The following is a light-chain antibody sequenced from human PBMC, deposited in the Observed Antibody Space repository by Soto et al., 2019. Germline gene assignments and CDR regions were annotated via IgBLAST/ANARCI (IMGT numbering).Light chain of an antibody. CDR3: HQYNSWPRGT. V-gene: IGKV3-20*01. Sequence: EVVLTQSPGTLSLSPGERATLSCRASQIFSSTSLAWYQQKPGQAPRLLIYGASNRATGIPDRFSGSGSGTDFILTISSLQSEDSAVYYCHQYNSWPRGTFGPGTKVEIK. CDR1: QIFSSTS. J-gene: IGKJ3*01. CDR2: GAS.